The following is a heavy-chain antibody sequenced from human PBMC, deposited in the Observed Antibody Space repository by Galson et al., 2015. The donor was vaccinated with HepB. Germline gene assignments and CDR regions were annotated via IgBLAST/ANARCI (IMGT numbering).Heavy chain of an antibody. J-gene: IGHJ4*02. CDR3: AKDVVPSHGPEKFDS. CDR2: IGGINGRT. Sequence: SLRLSCAASGFTFSTYAMNWVRQAPGKGLEWVSSIGGINGRTNYADSVKGRFTISRDNSKNTLYLQMNRLRAEDTALYFCAKDVVPSHGPEKFDSWGQGTLVSVSS. D-gene: IGHD1-14*01. CDR1: GFTFSTYA. V-gene: IGHV3-23*01.